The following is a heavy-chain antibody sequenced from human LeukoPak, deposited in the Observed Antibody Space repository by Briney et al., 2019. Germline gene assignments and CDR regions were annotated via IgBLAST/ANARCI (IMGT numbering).Heavy chain of an antibody. V-gene: IGHV3-23*01. CDR1: GFTFSSYG. CDR3: AKDPRNWRAFDI. J-gene: IGHJ3*02. CDR2: ISGSGGST. Sequence: GGSLRLSCAASGFTFSSYGMHWVRQAPGKGLEWVSAISGSGGSTYYADSVKGRFTISRDNSKNTLYLQMNSLRAEDTAVYYCAKDPRNWRAFDIWGQGTMVTVSS. D-gene: IGHD1-1*01.